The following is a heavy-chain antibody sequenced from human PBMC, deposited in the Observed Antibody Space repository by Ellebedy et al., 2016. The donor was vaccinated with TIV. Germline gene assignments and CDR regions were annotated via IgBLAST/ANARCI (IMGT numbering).Heavy chain of an antibody. D-gene: IGHD3-22*01. V-gene: IGHV3-23*01. J-gene: IGHJ4*02. Sequence: GGSLRLSXAASGLTFSDFAMSWVRQAPGEGLEWVSATSGNGDTTYYADSVKGRFTISRDNSKNTLYLQMNSLRAEDTALYYCAKHQGIVVIRHFDYWGQGTLVTVSS. CDR3: AKHQGIVVIRHFDY. CDR1: GLTFSDFA. CDR2: TSGNGDTT.